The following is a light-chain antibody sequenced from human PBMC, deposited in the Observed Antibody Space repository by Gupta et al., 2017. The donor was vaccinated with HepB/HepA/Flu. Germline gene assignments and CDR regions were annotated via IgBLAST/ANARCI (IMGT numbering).Light chain of an antibody. J-gene: IGKJ1*01. CDR3: QQYGSSRGSWT. Sequence: EIVLTQSPGTLSLSPGERATLSCRASQSVGSSYLAWYQQKPGQAPRLLIYGASSRATGIPDRFSGSGSGTDFTLTISRLEPEDFAVYYCQQYGSSRGSWTFGQGTKVEIK. V-gene: IGKV3-20*01. CDR1: QSVGSSY. CDR2: GAS.